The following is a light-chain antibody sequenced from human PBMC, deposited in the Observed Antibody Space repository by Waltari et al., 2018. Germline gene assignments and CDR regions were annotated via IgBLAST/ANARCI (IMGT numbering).Light chain of an antibody. Sequence: IQMTQSPSALSASIGDRVAITCRASQTITVYLNWYQQKPGKAPRLLIYASSILQSGVPSRFSATTSGTEFTLTITSLQAEDYGLYFCQQSYSAPWTFGQGTRVDI. J-gene: IGKJ1*01. CDR1: QTITVY. CDR2: ASS. CDR3: QQSYSAPWT. V-gene: IGKV1-39*01.